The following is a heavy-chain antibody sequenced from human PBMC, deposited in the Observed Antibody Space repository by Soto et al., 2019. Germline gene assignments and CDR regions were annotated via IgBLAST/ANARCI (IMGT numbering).Heavy chain of an antibody. CDR1: GDSVSSNSAA. D-gene: IGHD3-10*01. CDR2: TYYRSKWYN. CDR3: ARGRQIGGFLSSNNWFDP. Sequence: SQTLSLTCAISGDSVSSNSAAWNWIRQSPSRGLEWLGRTYYRSKWYNDYAVSVKSRITINPDTSKNQFSLQLNSVTPEDTAVYYCARGRQIGGFLSSNNWFDPWGQGTLVTVSS. V-gene: IGHV6-1*01. J-gene: IGHJ5*02.